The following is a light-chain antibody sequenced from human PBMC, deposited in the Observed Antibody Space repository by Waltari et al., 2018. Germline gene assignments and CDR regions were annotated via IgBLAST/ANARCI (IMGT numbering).Light chain of an antibody. V-gene: IGLV4-69*01. CDR1: SGPRSSA. CDR3: QTWGDGTVV. CDR2: LNSDGSH. Sequence: QPVLTQSPSASASLGASVKLTCTLISGPRSSAIACTQQQPEKGPRYLMKLNSDGSHNKGDGIPDRFSGSSSGAERYLTISSLQSEDEADYYCQTWGDGTVVFGGGTKLTVL. J-gene: IGLJ2*01.